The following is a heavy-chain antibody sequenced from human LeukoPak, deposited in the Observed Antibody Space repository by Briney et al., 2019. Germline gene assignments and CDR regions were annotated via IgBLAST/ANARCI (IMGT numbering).Heavy chain of an antibody. CDR2: IRYDGSIK. CDR3: AKRTLGSTRPHDAFDI. CDR1: GFTFSSYG. V-gene: IGHV3-30*02. D-gene: IGHD6-13*01. Sequence: GGSLRLSCAASGFTFSSYGMHWVRQAPGKGLEWVAFIRYDGSIKYYADSVKGRFTTSRDNSKNTLYLQMNSLRADDTAVYYCAKRTLGSTRPHDAFDIWGQGTMVTVSS. J-gene: IGHJ3*02.